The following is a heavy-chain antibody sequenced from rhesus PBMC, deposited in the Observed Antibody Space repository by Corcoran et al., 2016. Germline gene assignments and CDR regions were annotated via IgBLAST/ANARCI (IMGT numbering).Heavy chain of an antibody. V-gene: IGHV4-147*01. D-gene: IGHD3-3*01. CDR3: LGYYWSY. CDR1: GASVSSTY. J-gene: IGHJ4*01. CDR2: IYGGNGNT. Sequence: QVQLQESGPGLVKPSETLSLTCAVSGASVSSTYWSWIRQSPGKGLEWIGFIYGGNGNTGYNPSFKSRVTISKDTSKNQFSLKLSSVTAADTAVYYCLGYYWSYWGQGVLVTVSS.